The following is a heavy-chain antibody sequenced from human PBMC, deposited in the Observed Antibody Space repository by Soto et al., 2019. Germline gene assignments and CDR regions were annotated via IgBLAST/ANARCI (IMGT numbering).Heavy chain of an antibody. V-gene: IGHV1-46*03. CDR2: INPSDATT. CDR3: TRSITRFLEWSFDC. J-gene: IGHJ4*02. D-gene: IGHD3-3*01. Sequence: ASVKVSCKASGYTFTSYYIFWVRQAPGQGLEWMGIINPSDATTSYAQKWQGRVTMTRDTSTSTVYMELSSLRSEDTAVYYCTRSITRFLEWSFDCWGQGTLVTVSS. CDR1: GYTFTSYY.